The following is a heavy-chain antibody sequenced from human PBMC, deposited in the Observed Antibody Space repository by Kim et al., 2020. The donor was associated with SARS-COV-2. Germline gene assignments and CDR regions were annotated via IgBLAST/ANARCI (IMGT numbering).Heavy chain of an antibody. V-gene: IGHV1-69*02. CDR3: ARLGGGLRDYWYFDL. J-gene: IGHJ2*01. D-gene: IGHD2-15*01. CDR1: GGTFSSYT. Sequence: SVKVSCKASGGTFSSYTISWVRQAPGQGLEWMGRIIPILGIANYAQKFQGRVTITADKSTSTAYMELSSLRSEDTAVYYCARLGGGLRDYWYFDLWGRGTLVTVSS. CDR2: IIPILGIA.